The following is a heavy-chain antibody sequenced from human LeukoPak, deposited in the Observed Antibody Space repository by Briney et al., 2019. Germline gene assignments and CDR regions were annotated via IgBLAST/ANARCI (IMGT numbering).Heavy chain of an antibody. J-gene: IGHJ4*02. V-gene: IGHV3-23*01. CDR1: GFTFSSYG. D-gene: IGHD3-16*01. CDR3: ARVRWGGLYYFDY. Sequence: GGSLRLSCAASGFTFSSYGMSWVRQAPGEGLEWVSGISSIDGSTYYADSVKGRFTISRDNAKNTLYLQMNSLRAEDTAVYYCARVRWGGLYYFDYWDQGPLVTVSS. CDR2: ISSIDGST.